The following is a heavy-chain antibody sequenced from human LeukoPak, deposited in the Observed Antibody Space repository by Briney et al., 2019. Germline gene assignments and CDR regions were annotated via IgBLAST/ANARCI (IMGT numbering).Heavy chain of an antibody. CDR1: GDSVSSNSFD. CDR3: ARMPPYQVLRDIVGDTGDK. Sequence: TSETLSLTCTVSGDSVSSNSFDWSWIRQPAGKGLEWIGHIYFSGSTSYNPSLKRRVTISVDTSRKQFSLTLRSVTAADTAVYYCARMPPYQVLRDIVGDTGDKWGQGTLVTVSS. CDR2: IYFSGST. D-gene: IGHD1-26*01. V-gene: IGHV4-61*10. J-gene: IGHJ4*02.